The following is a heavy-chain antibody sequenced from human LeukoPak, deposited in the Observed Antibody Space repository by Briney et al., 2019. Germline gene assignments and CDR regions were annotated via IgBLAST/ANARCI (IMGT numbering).Heavy chain of an antibody. CDR1: GGTFSSYA. CDR2: IIPIFGTA. D-gene: IGHD2-15*01. J-gene: IGHJ4*02. V-gene: IGHV1-69*13. Sequence: GASVKVSCKASGGTFSSYAISWVRQAPGQGLEWMGGIIPIFGTANYAQKFQGRVTITADESTSTAYMELSSLRSEDTAVYYCNIVVVAAVDYWGQGTLVTVSS. CDR3: NIVVVAAVDY.